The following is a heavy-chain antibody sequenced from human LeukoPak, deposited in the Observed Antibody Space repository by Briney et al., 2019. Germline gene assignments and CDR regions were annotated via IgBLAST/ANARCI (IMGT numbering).Heavy chain of an antibody. J-gene: IGHJ4*02. Sequence: SETLSLTCTVSGGSISSSSYYWGWTRQPPGKGLEWIGSIYYSGSTYYNPSLKSRVTISVDTSKNQFSLKLNSVTAADTAVYYCAGSHYDILTGYSVGWFDYWGQGTLVTVSS. D-gene: IGHD3-9*01. CDR2: IYYSGST. V-gene: IGHV4-39*01. CDR3: AGSHYDILTGYSVGWFDY. CDR1: GGSISSSSYY.